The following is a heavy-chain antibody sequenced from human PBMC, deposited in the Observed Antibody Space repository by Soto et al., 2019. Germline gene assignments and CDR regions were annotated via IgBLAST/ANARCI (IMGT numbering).Heavy chain of an antibody. CDR3: ATGSHYDILTGYYSDWFDP. CDR1: GYTFTSYG. V-gene: IGHV1-18*01. Sequence: ASVKVSCKASGYTFTSYGISWVRQAPGQGLEWMGWISAYNGNTIYAQKFQGRVTMTEDTSTDTAYMELSSLRSEDTAVYYCATGSHYDILTGYYSDWFDPWGQGTLVTV. CDR2: ISAYNGNT. J-gene: IGHJ5*02. D-gene: IGHD3-9*01.